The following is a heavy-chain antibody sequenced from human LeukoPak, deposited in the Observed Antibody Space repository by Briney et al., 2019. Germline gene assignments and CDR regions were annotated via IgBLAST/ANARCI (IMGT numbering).Heavy chain of an antibody. Sequence: SETLSLTCTVSGGAISSYYWGWIRQPAGKGLEWIGRIYTSGSTNYNPSLKSRVTMSVDTSKNQFSLKLSSVPDADPAVYYCARVVGVLWLDYMDVWGKGTTVTISS. CDR3: ARVVGVLWLDYMDV. CDR1: GGAISSYY. CDR2: IYTSGST. D-gene: IGHD3-10*01. J-gene: IGHJ6*03. V-gene: IGHV4-4*07.